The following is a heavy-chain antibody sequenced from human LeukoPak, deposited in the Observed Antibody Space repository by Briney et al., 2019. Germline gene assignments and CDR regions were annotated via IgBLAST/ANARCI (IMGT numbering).Heavy chain of an antibody. V-gene: IGHV1-69*05. CDR1: GGTFSSYA. CDR2: IIPIFGTA. J-gene: IGHJ4*02. CDR3: ARGMRGSGYYHDY. Sequence: SVKVSCKASGGTFSSYAISWVRQAPGQGLEWMERIIPIFGTANYAQKFQGRVTITTDESTSTAYMELSSLRSEDTAVYYCARGMRGSGYYHDYWGQGTLVTVSS. D-gene: IGHD3-22*01.